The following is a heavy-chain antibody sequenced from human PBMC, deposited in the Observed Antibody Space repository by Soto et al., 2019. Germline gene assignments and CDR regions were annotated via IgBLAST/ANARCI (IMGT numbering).Heavy chain of an antibody. D-gene: IGHD3-10*01. J-gene: IGHJ2*01. CDR1: GFSFNSYG. CDR3: ARACAFGENSVRWFAL. Sequence: QVQLVESGGGVVQPGTSLRLSCAASGFSFNSYGMHWVRQAPGKGLEWVAIVYNDGSNKYYADSVKGRFTISRDNSKNMVYLQMDSVRAEGMSVFYCARACAFGENSVRWFALWGRGTLVTVSS. CDR2: VYNDGSNK. V-gene: IGHV3-33*01.